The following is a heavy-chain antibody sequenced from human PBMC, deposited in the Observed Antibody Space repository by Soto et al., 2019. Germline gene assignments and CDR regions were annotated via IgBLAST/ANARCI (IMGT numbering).Heavy chain of an antibody. D-gene: IGHD2-21*02. J-gene: IGHJ4*02. CDR1: CGSISSYY. Sequence: PSETLSLTCTVSCGSISSYYWSWIRQPPGKGLEWIGYIYYSGSTNYNPSLKSRVTISVDTSKNQFSLKLSSVTAADTAVYYCARVDLDCGGDCYLDYWGQGTLVTVSS. CDR3: ARVDLDCGGDCYLDY. V-gene: IGHV4-59*01. CDR2: IYYSGST.